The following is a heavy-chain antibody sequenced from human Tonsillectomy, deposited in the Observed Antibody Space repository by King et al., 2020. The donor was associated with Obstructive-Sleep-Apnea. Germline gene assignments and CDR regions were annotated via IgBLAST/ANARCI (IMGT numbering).Heavy chain of an antibody. V-gene: IGHV3-7*01. J-gene: IGHJ2*01. Sequence: VQLVESGGGLVQPGGSLRLSCAASGFSFSSYWMSWVRQAPGKGLEWVANIKQDGSEKYYVDSVKGRFTISRDKAQNSLYLQMNSLRADDTAVYYCARGGDIVVVTTAMRSWYFDLWGRGTLVTVSS. CDR2: IKQDGSEK. CDR3: ARGGDIVVVTTAMRSWYFDL. CDR1: GFSFSSYW. D-gene: IGHD2-2*01.